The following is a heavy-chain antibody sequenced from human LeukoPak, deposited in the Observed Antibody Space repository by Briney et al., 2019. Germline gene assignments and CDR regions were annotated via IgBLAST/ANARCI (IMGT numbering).Heavy chain of an antibody. CDR3: AREANYYGSGSYFEGTFDY. CDR2: IYHSGST. Sequence: PSETLSLTCAVSGGSISSSNWWNWVRQPPGKGLEWIGEIYHSGSTNYNPSLKSRVTISVDTSKNEFSLKLTSVTAADTAVYYCAREANYYGSGSYFEGTFDYWGQGSLVTVSS. V-gene: IGHV4-4*02. CDR1: GGSISSSNW. D-gene: IGHD3-10*01. J-gene: IGHJ4*02.